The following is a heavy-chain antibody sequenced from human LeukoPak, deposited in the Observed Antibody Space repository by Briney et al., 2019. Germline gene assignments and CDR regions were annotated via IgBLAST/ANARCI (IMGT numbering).Heavy chain of an antibody. CDR1: GFNVSSHY. D-gene: IGHD3-22*01. Sequence: GGSLRLSCVVSGFNVSSHYMSWVRQAPGKGLEWVSIIFSGGSTYYADSVKGRFIISRDNSKKTLYLQMNSLRVDDTAVYYCARDYSSGGYWGQGTLVTVSS. CDR3: ARDYSSGGY. CDR2: IFSGGST. J-gene: IGHJ4*02. V-gene: IGHV3-66*01.